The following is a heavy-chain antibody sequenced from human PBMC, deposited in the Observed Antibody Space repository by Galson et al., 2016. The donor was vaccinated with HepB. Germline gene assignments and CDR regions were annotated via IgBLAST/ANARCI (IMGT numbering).Heavy chain of an antibody. J-gene: IGHJ4*02. V-gene: IGHV3-43*01. Sequence: SLRLSCAASGFTFDDYTMHWVRQAPGKGLEWVSLISWDGGSTDYADSVKGRFTISRDNSKNSLYLQMNSLRTEDTALYYCAKEPRRDFWSGLRGYFDYWGQGTLVTVSS. CDR2: ISWDGGST. D-gene: IGHD3-3*01. CDR3: AKEPRRDFWSGLRGYFDY. CDR1: GFTFDDYT.